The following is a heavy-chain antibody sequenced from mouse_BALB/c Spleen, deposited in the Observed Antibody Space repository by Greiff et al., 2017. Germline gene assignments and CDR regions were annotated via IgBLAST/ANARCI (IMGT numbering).Heavy chain of an antibody. Sequence: QVQLQQSGAELARPGASVKLSCKASGYTFTSYWMQWVKQRPGQGLEWIGAIYPGDGDTRYTQKFKGKATLTADKSSSTAYMQLSSLASEDSAVYYCARDLTYDYDVSFDYWGQGTTLTVSS. CDR1: GYTFTSYW. J-gene: IGHJ2*01. V-gene: IGHV1-87*01. D-gene: IGHD2-4*01. CDR3: ARDLTYDYDVSFDY. CDR2: IYPGDGDT.